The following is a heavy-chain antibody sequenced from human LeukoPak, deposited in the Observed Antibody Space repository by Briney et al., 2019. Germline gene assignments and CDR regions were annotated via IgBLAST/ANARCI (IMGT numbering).Heavy chain of an antibody. D-gene: IGHD2-15*01. CDR3: AKDVSLGFCSGGSCSVHFDY. CDR1: GFTFSDYY. CDR2: ISGSGSTI. V-gene: IGHV3-11*01. Sequence: KPGGSLRLSXAASGFTFSDYYMSWIRQAPGKGLEWVSYISGSGSTIYYADSVKGRFTVSRDNAMNSLYLRMNSLRGEDMALYYSAKDVSLGFCSGGSCSVHFDYWGQGTLVTVSS. J-gene: IGHJ4*02.